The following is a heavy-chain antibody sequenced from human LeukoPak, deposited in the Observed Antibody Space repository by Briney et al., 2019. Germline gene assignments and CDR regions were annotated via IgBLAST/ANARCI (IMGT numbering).Heavy chain of an antibody. J-gene: IGHJ4*02. CDR3: ARVPTYYYDSSGHDGPIDY. V-gene: IGHV4-34*01. Sequence: SETLSLTCAVYGGSFSGYYWSWIRQPPGKGLEWIGKINHSGTTNYNPSLKSRVAMSVDTSKHQFSLHLTSVTAADTAVYYCARVPTYYYDSSGHDGPIDYWGQGTLVTVSS. CDR1: GGSFSGYY. D-gene: IGHD3-22*01. CDR2: INHSGTT.